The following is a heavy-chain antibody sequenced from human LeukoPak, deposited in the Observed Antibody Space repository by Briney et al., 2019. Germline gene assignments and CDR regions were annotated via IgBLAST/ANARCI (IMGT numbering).Heavy chain of an antibody. Sequence: SETLSLTCTVSGGSISSGSYYWSWIRQPAGKGLEWIGRIYTSGSTNYNPSLKSRVTISVDTSKNQFSLKLSSVTAADTAVYYCARDKYYYGSGSYYSDYYYYYMDVWGKGTTVTISS. CDR2: IYTSGST. V-gene: IGHV4-61*02. CDR3: ARDKYYYGSGSYYSDYYYYYMDV. CDR1: GGSISSGSYY. J-gene: IGHJ6*03. D-gene: IGHD3-10*01.